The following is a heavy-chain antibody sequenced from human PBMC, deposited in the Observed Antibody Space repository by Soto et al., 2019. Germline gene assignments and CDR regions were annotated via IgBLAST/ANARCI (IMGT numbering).Heavy chain of an antibody. CDR3: ARTPTVLRYFGWSKAYFDY. V-gene: IGHV3-7*01. CDR2: IKQDGSEK. D-gene: IGHD3-9*01. Sequence: EVQLVESGGGLVQPGGSLRLSCAASGFTFSSYWMSWVRQAPGKGLEWVANIKQDGSEKYYVDSVKGRFTISRDNAKNSLYLQMNSLRAEDTAVYYCARTPTVLRYFGWSKAYFDYWGQGTLVTVSS. J-gene: IGHJ4*02. CDR1: GFTFSSYW.